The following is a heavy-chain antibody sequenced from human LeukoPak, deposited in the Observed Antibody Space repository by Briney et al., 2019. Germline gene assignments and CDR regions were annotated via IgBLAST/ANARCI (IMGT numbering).Heavy chain of an antibody. D-gene: IGHD3-3*01. J-gene: IGHJ4*02. Sequence: PGGSLRLSCAASGFTFSSYAMSWVRQAPGKGLEWVSAISGSGGSTYYADSVKGRFTISRDNSKNTLYLQMNSLRAEGTAVYYCAKDPYYDFWSGYYSGPSFDYWGQGTLVTVSS. CDR3: AKDPYYDFWSGYYSGPSFDY. CDR2: ISGSGGST. V-gene: IGHV3-23*01. CDR1: GFTFSSYA.